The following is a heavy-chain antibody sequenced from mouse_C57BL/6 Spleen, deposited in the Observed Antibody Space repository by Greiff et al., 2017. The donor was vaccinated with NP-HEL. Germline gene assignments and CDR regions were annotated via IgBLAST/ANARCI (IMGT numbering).Heavy chain of an antibody. CDR3: ARSGYGGSYGGLFDY. V-gene: IGHV1-69*01. Sequence: QVQLQQPGAELVMPGASVKLSCKASGYTFTSYWMHWVKQRPGQGLEWIGEIDPSDSYTNYNQKFKGKSTLTVDKSSSPAYMQLSSLTSEDSAVYYCARSGYGGSYGGLFDYWGQGTTLTVSS. D-gene: IGHD1-1*01. CDR2: IDPSDSYT. J-gene: IGHJ2*01. CDR1: GYTFTSYW.